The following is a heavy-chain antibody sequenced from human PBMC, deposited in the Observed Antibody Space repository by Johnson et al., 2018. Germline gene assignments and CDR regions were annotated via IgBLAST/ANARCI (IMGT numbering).Heavy chain of an antibody. CDR2: ISSAGDP. V-gene: IGHV3-13*05. D-gene: IGHD3-22*01. CDR1: GFSFSSYD. J-gene: IGHJ3*02. CDR3: ARTSRTPLRSGYYYYAFAI. Sequence: VQLVESGGGLVQPGGSLRLSCAASGFSFSSYDMHWVRQVTGKGLEWVSSISSAGDPYYPDSVKGRFTISRESARNSLYLQMNSLRAGDTAVYYCARTSRTPLRSGYYYYAFAIWGQGTMVIVSS.